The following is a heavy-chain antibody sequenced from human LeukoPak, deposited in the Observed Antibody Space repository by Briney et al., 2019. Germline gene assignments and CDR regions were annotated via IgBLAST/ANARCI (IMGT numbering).Heavy chain of an antibody. D-gene: IGHD2-15*01. CDR3: ARSCSGGSCYSEIEAFDI. CDR1: GYTFTSYD. V-gene: IGHV1-8*01. CDR2: MNPNSGNT. J-gene: IGHJ3*02. Sequence: ASVKVSCKASGYTFTSYDINWVRQATGQGLEGMGWMNPNSGNTGYAQKFQGRVTMTRNTSISTAYMELSSLRSEDTAVYYCARSCSGGSCYSEIEAFDIWGQGTMVTVSS.